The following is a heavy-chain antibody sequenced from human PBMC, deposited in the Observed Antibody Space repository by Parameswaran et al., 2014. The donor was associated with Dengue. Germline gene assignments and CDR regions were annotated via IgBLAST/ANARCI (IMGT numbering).Heavy chain of an antibody. V-gene: IGHV4-34*01. CDR2: INHSGST. J-gene: IGHJ6*02. D-gene: IGHD3-3*01. CDR3: ARGVFKDFWSGPDTYYYYYGMDV. Sequence: RWIRQPPGKGLEWIGEINHSGSTNYNPSLKSRVTISVDTSKNQFSLKLSSVTAADTAVYYCARGVFKDFWSGPDTYYYYYGMDVWGQGTTVTVSS.